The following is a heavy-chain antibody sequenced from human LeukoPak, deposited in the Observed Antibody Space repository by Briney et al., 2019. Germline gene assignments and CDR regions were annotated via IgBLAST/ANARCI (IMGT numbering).Heavy chain of an antibody. CDR3: ARGRTVDY. CDR2: IYPSDSDT. J-gene: IGHJ4*02. Sequence: PGESLKISCKASGYTFTNYSIGWVRKLPGKGLEWMGIIYPSDSDTRYSPSFQGQATISADKSITTAYLQWRSLKSSDTAMYYCARGRTVDYWGQGTLVTVSS. CDR1: GYTFTNYS. V-gene: IGHV5-51*01.